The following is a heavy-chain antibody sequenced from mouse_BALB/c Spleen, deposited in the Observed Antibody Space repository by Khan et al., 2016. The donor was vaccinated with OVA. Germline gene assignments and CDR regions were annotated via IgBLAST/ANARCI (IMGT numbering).Heavy chain of an antibody. Sequence: EVQLQQSGAELVKPGASVKLSCTASGFNIKDTYIHWVKQRPEKGLEWIGRIDPANGNTKYDPKVLDKATITEETSSKPAYLQLSSLTSEDTAVYYCSRRRGNYEAYDMDYWGQGTSVTVSS. CDR1: GFNIKDTY. CDR3: SRRRGNYEAYDMDY. D-gene: IGHD2-1*01. J-gene: IGHJ4*01. CDR2: IDPANGNT. V-gene: IGHV14-3*02.